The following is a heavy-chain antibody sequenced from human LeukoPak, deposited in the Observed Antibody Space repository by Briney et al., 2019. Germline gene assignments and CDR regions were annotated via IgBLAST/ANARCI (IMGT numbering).Heavy chain of an antibody. V-gene: IGHV4-39*01. CDR2: IYYSGST. CDR1: GSSISSSSYY. Sequence: PSVTLSLTCTVSGSSISSSSYYWGWIRQPPGKGLEWIGSIYYSGSTYYNPSLKSRVTISVDTSKNQFSLKLSSVTAADTAVYYCARHYRYDSSGYYYHYFDYWGQGTLVTVSS. D-gene: IGHD3-22*01. J-gene: IGHJ4*02. CDR3: ARHYRYDSSGYYYHYFDY.